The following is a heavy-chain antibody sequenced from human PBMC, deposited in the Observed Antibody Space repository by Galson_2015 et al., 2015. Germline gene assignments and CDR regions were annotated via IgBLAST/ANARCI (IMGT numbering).Heavy chain of an antibody. J-gene: IGHJ6*03. V-gene: IGHV1-46*01. Sequence: QSGAEVKKPGASVKVSCKASGYTFTSYYMHWVRQAPGQGLEWMGIINPSGGSTSYAQKFQGRVTMTRDTSTSTVYMELSSLRSEDTAVYYCARDGRSGYSYYYYYMDVWGKGTTVTVSS. CDR1: GYTFTSYY. D-gene: IGHD3-3*01. CDR2: INPSGGST. CDR3: ARDGRSGYSYYYYYMDV.